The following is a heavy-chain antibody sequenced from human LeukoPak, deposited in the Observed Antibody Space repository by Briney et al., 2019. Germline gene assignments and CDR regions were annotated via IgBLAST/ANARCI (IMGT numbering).Heavy chain of an antibody. J-gene: IGHJ3*02. V-gene: IGHV1-18*01. D-gene: IGHD2-15*01. CDR1: GYTFTTYG. CDR3: ARDTTQTQDIVVVVAATGTFDI. CDR2: ISAYNGNT. Sequence: GASVKVSCKASGYTFTTYGISWVRQAPGQGLEWMGWISAYNGNTNYAQKLQGRVTMTTDTSTSTAYMELRSLRSDDTAVYYCARDTTQTQDIVVVVAATGTFDIWGQGTMVTVSS.